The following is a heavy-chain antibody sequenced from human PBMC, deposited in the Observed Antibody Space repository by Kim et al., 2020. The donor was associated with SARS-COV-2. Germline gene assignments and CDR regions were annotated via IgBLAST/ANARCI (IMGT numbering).Heavy chain of an antibody. CDR2: ISYDGTIQ. CDR1: GLTFRNYG. V-gene: IGHV3-30*18. J-gene: IGHJ5*02. D-gene: IGHD2-2*01. CDR3: AKGPIAVVSGGKMWLDP. Sequence: GSLRLSCTASGLTFRNYGMHWVRQAPGKGLEWVADISYDGTIQYYGDSVEGRFTISRDNSKNTLYLQMNSLRLEDTAVYYCAKGPIAVVSGGKMWLDPWGQGTLVTVSS.